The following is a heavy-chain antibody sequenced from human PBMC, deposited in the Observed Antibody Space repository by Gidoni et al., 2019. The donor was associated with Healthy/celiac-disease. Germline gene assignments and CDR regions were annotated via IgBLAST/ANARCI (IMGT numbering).Heavy chain of an antibody. V-gene: IGHV3-74*01. CDR1: GVTFSSYW. D-gene: IGHD3-10*01. CDR2: INSDGSST. J-gene: IGHJ4*02. Sequence: EVQLVESGGGLVKPGGSLRLSCAASGVTFSSYWMHWVRQAPGKGLVWVALINSDGSSTSYADSVKGRFTISRDNAKNTLYLQMNSLRAEDTAVYYCARLHGGDYWGQGTLVTVSS. CDR3: ARLHGGDY.